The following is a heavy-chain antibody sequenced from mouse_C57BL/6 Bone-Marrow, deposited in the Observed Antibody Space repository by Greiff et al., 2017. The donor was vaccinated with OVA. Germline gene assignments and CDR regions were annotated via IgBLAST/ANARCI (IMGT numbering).Heavy chain of an antibody. V-gene: IGHV14-3*01. CDR3: ARAPYYGNAAWFAY. J-gene: IGHJ3*01. CDR1: GFNIKNTY. D-gene: IGHD2-10*01. CDR2: IDPANGNT. Sequence: VQLQQSVAELVRPGASVKLSCTASGFNIKNTYMHWVKQRPEQGLEWIGRIDPANGNTKYAPKFLGKATISADPSSNTAYLQISSLTSEDTVIYYCARAPYYGNAAWFAYWGQGTLVTVSA.